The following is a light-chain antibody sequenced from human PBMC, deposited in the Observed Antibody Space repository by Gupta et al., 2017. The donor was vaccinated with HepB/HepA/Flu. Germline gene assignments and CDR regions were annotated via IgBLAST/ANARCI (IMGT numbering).Light chain of an antibody. Sequence: SYELTQPPSLAVSPGQTATLSCSGDGLEDKFVSWYQQKPGHSPTLVIFQDAKRPSGIPERFSGSSSGNTATLTIRGAQSLDEADYYCQTWAAGIPVVCGGGTTLTVL. J-gene: IGLJ3*02. CDR2: QDA. CDR1: GLEDKF. CDR3: QTWAAGIPVV. V-gene: IGLV3-1*01.